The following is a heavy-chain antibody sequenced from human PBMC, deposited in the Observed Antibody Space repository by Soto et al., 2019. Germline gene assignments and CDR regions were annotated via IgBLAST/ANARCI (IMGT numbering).Heavy chain of an antibody. D-gene: IGHD6-13*01. CDR2: ISSSTSHT. CDR1: GFTFSDHY. Sequence: QVQLVESGGGLVKPGGSLRLSCAVSGFTFSDHYMTWIRQAPGKGLEWVSYISSSTSHTNYADFVKGRFTISRDNAKNSLFLQMNSLRAEDTAVYYCARGRGAAADYFDFWGQGTLVTVSS. J-gene: IGHJ4*02. CDR3: ARGRGAAADYFDF. V-gene: IGHV3-11*05.